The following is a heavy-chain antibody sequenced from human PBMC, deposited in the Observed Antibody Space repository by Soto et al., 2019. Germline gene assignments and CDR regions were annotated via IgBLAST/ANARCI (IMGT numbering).Heavy chain of an antibody. CDR2: ISYDGSNK. Sequence: PGVSLCLSCAASAFTFSSYGMQWGRPAPGKGLEWVAVISYDGSNKYYADSVKGRFTISRDNSKNTLYLQMNSLRAEDTAVYYFAKAKDYGDIYGMDVWGQGTTVTVSS. CDR1: AFTFSSYG. D-gene: IGHD4-17*01. V-gene: IGHV3-30*18. CDR3: AKAKDYGDIYGMDV. J-gene: IGHJ6*02.